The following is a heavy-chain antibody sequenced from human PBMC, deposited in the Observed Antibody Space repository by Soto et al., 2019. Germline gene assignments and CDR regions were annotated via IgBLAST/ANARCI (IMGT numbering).Heavy chain of an antibody. CDR1: GYTFTSYA. J-gene: IGHJ5*02. Sequence: ASVKVSCKASGYTFTSYAMHWVRQAPGQRLEWMGWINAGNGNTKYSQKFQGRVTITRDTSASTAYMELSSLRSEDTAVYYCAREQFITIFGVVQNWFDPWGQGTLVTVSS. D-gene: IGHD3-3*01. V-gene: IGHV1-3*01. CDR2: INAGNGNT. CDR3: AREQFITIFGVVQNWFDP.